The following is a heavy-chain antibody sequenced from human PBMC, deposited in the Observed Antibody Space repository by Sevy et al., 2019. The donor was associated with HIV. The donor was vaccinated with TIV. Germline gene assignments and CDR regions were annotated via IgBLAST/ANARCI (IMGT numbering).Heavy chain of an antibody. V-gene: IGHV3-30*18. J-gene: IGHJ6*02. CDR3: ANAYSGSYSHSYLYALDV. CDR1: GFSFSYYG. D-gene: IGHD1-26*01. CDR2: ISQDGINE. Sequence: GGALRLSCTGSGFSFSYYGIHWVRQAPGKGLDWVALISQDGINEYYADSVKGRFTISRDNSKNTVYLEMNRLRNEDTAIYFCANAYSGSYSHSYLYALDVWGQGTTVTVSS.